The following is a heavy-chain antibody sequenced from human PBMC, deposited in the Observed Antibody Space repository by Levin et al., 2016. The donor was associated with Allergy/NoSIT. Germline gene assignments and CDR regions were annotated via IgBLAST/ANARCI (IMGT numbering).Heavy chain of an antibody. CDR3: ATSDNGDYGSMDV. V-gene: IGHV4-30-2*01. D-gene: IGHD4-17*01. J-gene: IGHJ6*02. CDR2: IYHSGST. Sequence: SETLSLTCAVSGGSISSGGYSWSWIRQPPGKGLEWMGHIYHSGSTYYNPSLKSRVTISVDTSKNQFSLHLNSVTPEDTAVYYCATSDNGDYGSMDVWGQGTTVTVSS. CDR1: GGSISSGGYS.